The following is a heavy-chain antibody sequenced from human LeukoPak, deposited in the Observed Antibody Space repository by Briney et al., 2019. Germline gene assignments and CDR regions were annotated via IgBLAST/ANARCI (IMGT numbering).Heavy chain of an antibody. D-gene: IGHD3-22*01. V-gene: IGHV3-30*02. CDR1: GISFSSFG. Sequence: PGGSLRLSCAASGISFSSFGMHWVRQAPGKGLEWVTFIRYDGHNNYYADSVKGRFTISRDNSKNTLYLQMNSQRPVDTAVYYCAKSQNYYDKSGYYYLDYWGQGNLVTVSS. CDR3: AKSQNYYDKSGYYYLDY. CDR2: IRYDGHNN. J-gene: IGHJ4*02.